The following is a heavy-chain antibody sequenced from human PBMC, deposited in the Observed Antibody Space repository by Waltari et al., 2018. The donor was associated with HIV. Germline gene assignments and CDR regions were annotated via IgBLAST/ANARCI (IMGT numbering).Heavy chain of an antibody. Sequence: QVQLQESGPGLVKPSGTLSLTCAVSGGSISSSNWWSWVRQPPGKGLEWIGEIYHSGSTNYNPSLKSRVTISVEKSKNQFSLKLSSVTAADTAVYYCARVGVGATIGEGFDAFDIWGQGTMVTVSS. CDR2: IYHSGST. V-gene: IGHV4-4*02. D-gene: IGHD1-26*01. CDR3: ARVGVGATIGEGFDAFDI. CDR1: GGSISSSNW. J-gene: IGHJ3*02.